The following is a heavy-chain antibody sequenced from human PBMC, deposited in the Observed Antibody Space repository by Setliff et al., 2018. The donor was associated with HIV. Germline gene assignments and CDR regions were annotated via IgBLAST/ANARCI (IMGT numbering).Heavy chain of an antibody. CDR2: LYTDGRS. D-gene: IGHD2-15*01. CDR3: AREHCSGGSCNGFDI. J-gene: IGHJ3*02. V-gene: IGHV4-4*07. Sequence: SETLSLTCSVSGTSVSDYSLTWIRQSAGKDLQWIGRLYTDGRSKYNPSLKSRVTMSVDTSKNQFSLKLSSVTAADTAVYYCAREHCSGGSCNGFDIWGQGTMVTVSS. CDR1: GTSVSDYS.